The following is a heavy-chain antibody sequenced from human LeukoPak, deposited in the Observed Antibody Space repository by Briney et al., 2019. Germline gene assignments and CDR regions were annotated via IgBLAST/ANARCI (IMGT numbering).Heavy chain of an antibody. Sequence: GSLRLSCAASGFTFSSYGMHWVRQAPGKGLEWVAVISYDGSNKHYADSVKGRFTISRDNSKNTLYLQMNSLRAEDTAVYYCARHSIVGATDFDYWGQGTLVTVSS. J-gene: IGHJ4*02. CDR1: GFTFSSYG. V-gene: IGHV3-30*03. D-gene: IGHD1-26*01. CDR3: ARHSIVGATDFDY. CDR2: ISYDGSNK.